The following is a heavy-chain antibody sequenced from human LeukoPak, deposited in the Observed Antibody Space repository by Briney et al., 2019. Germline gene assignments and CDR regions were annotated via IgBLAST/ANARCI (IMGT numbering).Heavy chain of an antibody. CDR3: AREGLDY. V-gene: IGHV1-8*03. CDR1: GGTFSSYA. Sequence: ASVKVSCKASGGTFSSYAINWVRQATGQGPEWMGYMNPNSGNSAYAQKFQGRVTITTDASISTAYMELSGLRSEDTALYYCAREGLDYWGQGTLVTVSS. CDR2: MNPNSGNS. J-gene: IGHJ4*02.